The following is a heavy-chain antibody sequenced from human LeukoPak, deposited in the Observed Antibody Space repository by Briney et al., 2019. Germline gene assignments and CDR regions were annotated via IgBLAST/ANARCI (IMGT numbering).Heavy chain of an antibody. CDR3: ARGGYGRRYYYYYMDV. CDR1: GGSISSYY. Sequence: SETLSLTCTVSGGSISSYYWSWIRQPAGKGLEWIGRMYTSGSTNYNPSLKSRVTMSVDTSKNQFSLKLSSVTAADTAVYYCARGGYGRRYYYYYMDVWGKGTTVTVSS. V-gene: IGHV4-4*07. CDR2: MYTSGST. D-gene: IGHD4-17*01. J-gene: IGHJ6*03.